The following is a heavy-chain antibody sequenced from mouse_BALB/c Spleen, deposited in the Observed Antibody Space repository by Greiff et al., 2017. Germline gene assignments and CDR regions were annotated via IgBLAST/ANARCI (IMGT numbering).Heavy chain of an antibody. J-gene: IGHJ4*01. CDR3: ARGDDYDEGDAMDY. D-gene: IGHD2-4*01. CDR1: GYSITSGYY. CDR2: ISYDGSN. V-gene: IGHV3-6*02. Sequence: EVQRVESGPGLVKPSQSLSLTCSVTGYSITSGYYWNWIRQFPGNKLEWMGYISYDGSNNYNPSLKNRISITRDTSKNQFFLKLNSVTTEDTATYYCARGDDYDEGDAMDYWGQGTSVTVSS.